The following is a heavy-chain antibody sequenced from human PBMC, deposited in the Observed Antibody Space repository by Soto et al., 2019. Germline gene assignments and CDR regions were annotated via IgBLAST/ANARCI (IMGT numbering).Heavy chain of an antibody. CDR3: ARASGTGLGY. V-gene: IGHV1-8*01. J-gene: IGHJ4*02. CDR2: MSPNSGNT. Sequence: GASVKVSCKASGYTFTSDDIHWVRQATGQGLEWMGWMSPNSGNTGYAQKFQDRVTMTRKNSISTAYMELSSLRSDDTAVYYCARASGTGLGYWGQGTLVTVSS. CDR1: GYTFTSDD.